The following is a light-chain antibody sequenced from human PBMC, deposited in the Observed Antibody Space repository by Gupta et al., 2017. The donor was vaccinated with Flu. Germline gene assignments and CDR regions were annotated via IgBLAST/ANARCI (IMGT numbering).Light chain of an antibody. V-gene: IGLV1-44*01. CDR3: AAWDDSLNGPKV. CDR1: SSNIGTNT. Sequence: QSVLTQPPSASGTPGQRVTISCFGSSSNIGTNTVSWYQQFPGTAPRLLIFGTNQRPPGVPDRFSGSKSGTSASLAISGLQSDDEATYYCAAWDDSLNGPKVFGGGTTLTVL. J-gene: IGLJ3*02. CDR2: GTN.